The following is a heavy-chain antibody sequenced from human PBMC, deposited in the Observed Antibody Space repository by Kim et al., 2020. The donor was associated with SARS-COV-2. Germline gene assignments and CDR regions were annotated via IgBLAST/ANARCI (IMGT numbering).Heavy chain of an antibody. CDR3: ANAGYSGYDRRTGDAFDI. Sequence: GGSLRLSCAASGFTFSSYGMHWVRQAPGKGLEWVAVISYDGSNKYYADSVKGRFTISRDNSKNTLYLQMNSLRAEDTAVYYCANAGYSGYDRRTGDAFDIWGQGTMVTVSS. V-gene: IGHV3-30*18. CDR1: GFTFSSYG. D-gene: IGHD5-12*01. CDR2: ISYDGSNK. J-gene: IGHJ3*02.